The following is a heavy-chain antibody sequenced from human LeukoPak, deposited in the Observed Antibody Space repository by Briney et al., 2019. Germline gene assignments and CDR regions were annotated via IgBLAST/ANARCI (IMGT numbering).Heavy chain of an antibody. J-gene: IGHJ4*02. V-gene: IGHV3-74*01. Sequence: PGGSLRLSCATSGFSVSSYWLHWVRQSPAKGLVWVSRANGNGRSTSYADSVKGRFTISRDNAKNTLYLHMTSLRVEDSAVYYCVRSFRIPYCGGNSCYPTDFDFWGQGTLVTVSS. CDR1: GFSVSSYW. CDR2: ANGNGRST. D-gene: IGHD2-15*01. CDR3: VRSFRIPYCGGNSCYPTDFDF.